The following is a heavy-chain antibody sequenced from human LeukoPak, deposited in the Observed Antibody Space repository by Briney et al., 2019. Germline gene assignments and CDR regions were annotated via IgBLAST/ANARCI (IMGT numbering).Heavy chain of an antibody. Sequence: GGSLRLSCAASGFTFSSYAMSWVRQAPGKGLEWVSAISGSGGSTYYADSVKDRFTISRDNSKNTLYLQMNSLRAEDTAVYYCAKDQVFQRTYYDFWSGYTNQFDYWGQGTLVTVSS. CDR2: ISGSGGST. J-gene: IGHJ4*02. CDR3: AKDQVFQRTYYDFWSGYTNQFDY. V-gene: IGHV3-23*01. CDR1: GFTFSSYA. D-gene: IGHD3-3*01.